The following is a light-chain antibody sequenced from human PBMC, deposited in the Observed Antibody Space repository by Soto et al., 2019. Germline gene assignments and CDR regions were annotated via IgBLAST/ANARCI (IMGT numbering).Light chain of an antibody. Sequence: QSALTQPASVSGSPGQSIAISCTGTSSDVGGYNYVSWYQQHPGKAPKLMIYDVTSRPSGVSDRFSGSKSGTTASLTISGLQAEDEADYYCCSYTSIPIYVFGTGTKVTVL. J-gene: IGLJ1*01. V-gene: IGLV2-14*03. CDR2: DVT. CDR3: CSYTSIPIYV. CDR1: SSDVGGYNY.